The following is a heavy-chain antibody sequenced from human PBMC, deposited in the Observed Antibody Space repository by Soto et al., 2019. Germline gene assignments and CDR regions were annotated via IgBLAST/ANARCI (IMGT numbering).Heavy chain of an antibody. CDR1: GFIFSGYG. J-gene: IGHJ4*02. CDR3: ARGDNYGHLDY. V-gene: IGHV3-33*01. CDR2: IWYDGSNK. Sequence: QVQLVESGGGVVQPGRSLRLSCVASGFIFSGYGMHWVRKAPGKGLEWVAIIWYDGSNKNYADSVKGRFTISGDNSKNTLYLQVNSLRAEDTAVYYCARGDNYGHLDYWGQGTLVTVSS. D-gene: IGHD3-16*01.